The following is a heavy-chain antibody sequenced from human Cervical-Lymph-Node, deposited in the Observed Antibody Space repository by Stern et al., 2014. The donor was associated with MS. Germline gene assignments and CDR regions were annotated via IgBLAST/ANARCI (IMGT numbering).Heavy chain of an antibody. D-gene: IGHD2-2*01. CDR2: VYHIGSA. CDR1: GASISTDNW. J-gene: IGHJ4*02. V-gene: IGHV4-4*02. CDR3: ARDFEFQLLCD. Sequence: QVQLQESGPGLVKPSGTLSLTCAVSGASISTDNWRSWVRQPPGKGLEWIGEVYHIGSANYNPSLKSRVTMSVDESKNQFSLRLTSVTAADTAVYYCARDFEFQLLCDWGQGALVTVSS.